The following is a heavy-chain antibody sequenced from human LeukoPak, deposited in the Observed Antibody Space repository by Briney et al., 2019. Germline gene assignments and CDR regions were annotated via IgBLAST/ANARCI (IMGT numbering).Heavy chain of an antibody. CDR2: ISAYNGNT. D-gene: IGHD6-13*01. Sequence: APVKVSCKASGGTFSSYAISWVRQAPGQGLEWMGWISAYNGNTNYAQKLQGRVTMTTDTSTSTAYMELRSLRSDDTAVYYCAREYSSSWYPRLGSYYFDYWGQGTLVTVSS. CDR3: AREYSSSWYPRLGSYYFDY. V-gene: IGHV1-18*01. CDR1: GGTFSSYA. J-gene: IGHJ4*02.